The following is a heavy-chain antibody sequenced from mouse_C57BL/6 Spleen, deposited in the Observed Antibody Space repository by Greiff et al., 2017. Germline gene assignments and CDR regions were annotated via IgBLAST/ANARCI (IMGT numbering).Heavy chain of an antibody. D-gene: IGHD1-1*01. J-gene: IGHJ2*01. CDR1: GYTFTSYW. CDR3: ARRYCGSSFDY. CDR2: IDPSDSYT. V-gene: IGHV1-69*01. Sequence: QVQLQQPGAELVMPGASVKLSCKASGYTFTSYWMHWVKQRPGQGLEWIGEIDPSDSYTNYNQKFKGKSTLTVDKSSSTAYMQLSSLTSEDSAVYYCARRYCGSSFDYWGQGTTLTVSS.